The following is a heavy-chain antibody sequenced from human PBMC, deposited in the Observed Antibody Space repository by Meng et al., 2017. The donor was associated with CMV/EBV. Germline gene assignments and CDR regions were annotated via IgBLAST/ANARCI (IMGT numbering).Heavy chain of an antibody. J-gene: IGHJ6*02. Sequence: PETLSLTCTVSGGSISSSSYYWGWIRQPPGKGLEWIGSIYYSGSTYYNPSLKSRVTISVDTSKNQFSLKLSSVTAADTAVYYCAREGDCSSTSCYNYYYYGMDVWGQGTTVTVSS. D-gene: IGHD2-2*02. CDR1: GGSISSSSYY. CDR3: AREGDCSSTSCYNYYYYGMDV. V-gene: IGHV4-39*07. CDR2: IYYSGST.